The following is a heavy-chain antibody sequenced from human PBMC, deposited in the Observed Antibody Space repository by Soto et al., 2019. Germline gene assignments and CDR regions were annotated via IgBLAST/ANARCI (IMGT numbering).Heavy chain of an antibody. D-gene: IGHD6-13*01. Sequence: GASVKVSWKASGYTFTGYYMHWVRQAPGQGLEWMGWINPNSGGTNYAQKFQGRVTMTRDTSISTAYMELSRLRSDDTAVYYCARGPPGYSSSWYYSDAFDIWGQGTMVTVSS. CDR3: ARGPPGYSSSWYYSDAFDI. CDR1: GYTFTGYY. V-gene: IGHV1-2*02. J-gene: IGHJ3*02. CDR2: INPNSGGT.